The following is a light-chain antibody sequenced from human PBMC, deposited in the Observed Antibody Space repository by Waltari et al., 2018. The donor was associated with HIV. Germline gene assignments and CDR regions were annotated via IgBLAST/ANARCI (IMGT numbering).Light chain of an antibody. CDR3: CSYAGSYTLWV. V-gene: IGLV2-11*01. Sequence: QSALTQPRSVSGSPGQSVTISCTVTSSDVGGYDYVSWYKQHPGKAPRLMFYDVTNRPSGVRVRFSGSKSGNTASLTIAGLQAEDEAEYYCCSYAGSYTLWVFCGGTQLTVL. CDR2: DVT. J-gene: IGLJ3*02. CDR1: SSDVGGYDY.